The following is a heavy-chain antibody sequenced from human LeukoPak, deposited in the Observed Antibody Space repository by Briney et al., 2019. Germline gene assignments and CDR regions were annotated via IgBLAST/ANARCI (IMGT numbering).Heavy chain of an antibody. CDR2: ISAYNGNT. J-gene: IGHJ4*02. V-gene: IGHV1-18*01. Sequence: ASVKVSCKASGYTFTTSGINWVRHAPGQGLEWMGWISAYNGNTNYAQKLQGRVTMTTDTSTSTAYMDLRSLRSDDTAVYYCAKFDLGYWGQGTLVTVSS. CDR3: AKFDLGY. CDR1: GYTFTTSG. D-gene: IGHD7-27*01.